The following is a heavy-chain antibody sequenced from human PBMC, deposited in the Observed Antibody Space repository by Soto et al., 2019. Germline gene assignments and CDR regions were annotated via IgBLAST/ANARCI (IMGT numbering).Heavy chain of an antibody. CDR2: INHSGIT. J-gene: IGHJ3*02. CDR3: ASSIQGDYGGFDAFDI. CDR1: GGSFSGYY. D-gene: IGHD4-17*01. Sequence: SETLSLTCAVYGGSFSGYYWSWIRQPPGKGLEWIGEINHSGITNYNPSLKSRVTISVDTSKNQFSLKLSSVTAADTAVYYCASSIQGDYGGFDAFDIWGQGPMITVS. V-gene: IGHV4-34*01.